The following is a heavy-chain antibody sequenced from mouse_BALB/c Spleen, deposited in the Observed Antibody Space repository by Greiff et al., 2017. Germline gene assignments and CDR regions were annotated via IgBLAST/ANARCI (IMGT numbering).Heavy chain of an antibody. CDR3: ARGNWDGDDY. CDR2: ISYSGST. V-gene: IGHV3-2*02. Sequence: VQLKQSGPGLVKPSQSLSLTCTVTGYSITSDYAWNWIRQFPGNKLEWMGYISYSGSTSYNPSLKSRISITRDTSKNQFFLQLNSVTTEDTATYYCARGNWDGDDYWGQGTTLTVSS. D-gene: IGHD4-1*01. J-gene: IGHJ2*01. CDR1: GYSITSDYA.